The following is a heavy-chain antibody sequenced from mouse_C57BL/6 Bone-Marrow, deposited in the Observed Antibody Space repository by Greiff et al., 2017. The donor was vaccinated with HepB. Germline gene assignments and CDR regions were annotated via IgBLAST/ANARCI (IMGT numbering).Heavy chain of an antibody. Sequence: EVQGVESGGGLVQPGGSLKLSCAASGFTFSDYYMYWVRQTPEKRLEWVAYISNGGGSTYYPDTVKGRFTISRDNAKNTLYLQMSRLKSEDTAMYYCAGTAMDYWGQGTSVTVSS. J-gene: IGHJ4*01. V-gene: IGHV5-12*01. D-gene: IGHD2-14*01. CDR2: ISNGGGST. CDR3: AGTAMDY. CDR1: GFTFSDYY.